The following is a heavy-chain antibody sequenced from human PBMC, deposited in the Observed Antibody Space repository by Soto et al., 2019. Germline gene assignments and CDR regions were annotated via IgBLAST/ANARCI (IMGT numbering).Heavy chain of an antibody. CDR3: VTAYMRGRDY. CDR2: INGGNGGT. V-gene: IGHV1-3*01. J-gene: IGHJ4*02. D-gene: IGHD3-10*01. CDR1: GYSFISYG. Sequence: QVQRVQSGAEVKKPGASVKISCKASGYSFISYGIHWVRQAPGQRPEWMGWINGGNGGTEYSQSFQGRVTITMDTSATTVFLELRSLVSLDTAIYYCVTAYMRGRDYWGQGALVAVSS.